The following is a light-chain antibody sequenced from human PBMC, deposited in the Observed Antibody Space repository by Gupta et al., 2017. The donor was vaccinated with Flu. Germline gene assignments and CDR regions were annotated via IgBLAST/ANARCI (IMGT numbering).Light chain of an antibody. J-gene: IGLJ1*01. CDR1: SSDVGSSNR. CDR3: SSHAGRVTWV. V-gene: IGLV2-11*01. CDR2: DVT. Sequence: QSAPTQPRSVSGSPGQSVTISCTGTSSDVGSSNRVSWYQQRPVKATKLILYDVTERPSGVPDRFSGSKSGNTASLTISVLQADDEADYYCSSHAGRVTWVFGTGTTVTVL.